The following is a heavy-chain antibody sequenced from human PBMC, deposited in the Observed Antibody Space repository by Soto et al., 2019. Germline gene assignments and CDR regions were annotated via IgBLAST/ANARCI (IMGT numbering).Heavy chain of an antibody. CDR3: AGHPGRPYYSYGMDV. J-gene: IGHJ6*02. CDR2: IIPIFGTA. D-gene: IGHD2-15*01. Sequence: QVQLVQSGAEVKKPGSSVKVSCKASGGTFSSYAISWVRQAPGQGLEWMGGIIPIFGTADYAQKFQGRVTITADESTGTAYMELSSLRSEETAVYYCAGHPGRPYYSYGMDVWGQGTTVTVSS. V-gene: IGHV1-69*12. CDR1: GGTFSSYA.